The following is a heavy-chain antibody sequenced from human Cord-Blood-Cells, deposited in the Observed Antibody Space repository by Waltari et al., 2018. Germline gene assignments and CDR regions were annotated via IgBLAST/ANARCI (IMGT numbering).Heavy chain of an antibody. Sequence: QVQLQESGPGLVKPSQTLSLTCTVSGGSISSGGYYWRWIRQHLGKGLEWIGNIYYSGSTHYNPSLKTRVTISVDPSKDQFSLKLSSVTAADTAVYYSARGRGGYWGQGTLVTVSS. J-gene: IGHJ4*02. CDR1: GGSISSGGYY. D-gene: IGHD3-16*01. CDR3: ARGRGGY. V-gene: IGHV4-31*03. CDR2: IYYSGST.